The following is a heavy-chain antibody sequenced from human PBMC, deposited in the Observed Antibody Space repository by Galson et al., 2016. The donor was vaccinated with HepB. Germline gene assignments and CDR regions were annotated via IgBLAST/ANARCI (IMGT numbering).Heavy chain of an antibody. CDR2: ITAYNGNR. J-gene: IGHJ5*02. D-gene: IGHD3-3*01. CDR1: GYTFTSYG. Sequence: SVKVSCKASGYTFTSYGISWVRQAPGQGLEWMGWITAYNGNRFFAQKFQGRVTMTTDTSTSTAYMELRSLTSDDTAMYYCARSSFGVSNPWGQGTLVTVSS. CDR3: ARSSFGVSNP. V-gene: IGHV1-18*01.